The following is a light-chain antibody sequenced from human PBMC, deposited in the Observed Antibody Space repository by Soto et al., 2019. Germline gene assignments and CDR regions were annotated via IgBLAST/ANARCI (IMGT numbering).Light chain of an antibody. V-gene: IGKV1-33*01. Sequence: DIQITQSPSSLSAYLGERGTITFHSSHYLGNSLSWSQQKPGKAPKLLISDASNLETGVPSRFSASASGTDFTFTISSLQTEDIATYYCKQYDSLPFTFGGGTKVDIK. J-gene: IGKJ4*01. CDR3: KQYDSLPFT. CDR2: DAS. CDR1: HYLGNS.